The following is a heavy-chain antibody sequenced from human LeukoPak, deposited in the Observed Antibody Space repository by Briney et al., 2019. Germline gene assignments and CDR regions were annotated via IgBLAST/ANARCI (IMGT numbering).Heavy chain of an antibody. V-gene: IGHV1-2*02. D-gene: IGHD3-10*01. CDR1: GYTFTAYY. CDR3: ARPSWSSGVRMDV. CDR2: INPKSGGT. J-gene: IGHJ6*02. Sequence: ASVSVSCKASGYTFTAYYMHWVRQAPGQGLEWMGWINPKSGGTNFAQNFQGRVTMTRDTSISTAYMELSGLRSDDTAVYYCARPSWSSGVRMDVWGQGTTVTVSS.